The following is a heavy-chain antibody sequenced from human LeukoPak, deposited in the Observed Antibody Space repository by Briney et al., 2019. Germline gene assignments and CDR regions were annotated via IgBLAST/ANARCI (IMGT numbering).Heavy chain of an antibody. CDR1: GFTFSNYN. Sequence: GGSLXLSCAASGFTFSNYNMNWVRQAPGKGLEWVSSISSSSSYIYYADSVKGRFTISRGNAKSSLSLQMNSLRAEDTAVYYXCGSXGYGSPTNWFDPWGQGTLVTVSS. J-gene: IGHJ5*02. CDR2: ISSSSSYI. D-gene: IGHD6-13*01. CDR3: CGSXGYGSPTNWFDP. V-gene: IGHV3-21*01.